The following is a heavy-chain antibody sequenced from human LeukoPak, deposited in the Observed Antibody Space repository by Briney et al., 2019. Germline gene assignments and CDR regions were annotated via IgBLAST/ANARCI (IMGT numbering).Heavy chain of an antibody. D-gene: IGHD1-7*01. J-gene: IGHJ5*02. CDR3: ARPIIGTDYGGENWFAP. CDR1: GGSFSGYY. CDR2: INHSGST. V-gene: IGHV4-34*01. Sequence: SETLSLTCAVYGGSFSGYYWSWIRQPPGKGLEWIGEINHSGSTNYNPSLKSRVTISVDTSKNQFSLKLSSVTAADTAVYYCARPIIGTDYGGENWFAPWGQGTLVTVSS.